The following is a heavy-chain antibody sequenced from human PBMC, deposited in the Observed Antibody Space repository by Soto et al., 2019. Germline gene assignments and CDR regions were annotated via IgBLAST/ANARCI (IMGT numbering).Heavy chain of an antibody. CDR1: GLTFRNAW. Sequence: GGALRLSHAASGLTFRNAWMSWVRQAPEKGLEWVGRIKSKTDGGTTDYAAPVKGRFTISRDDSKNTLYLQMNSLKTEDTAVYYCTTARSYYYDSSGYLTWFDYWGQGT. CDR2: IKSKTDGGTT. D-gene: IGHD3-22*01. CDR3: TTARSYYYDSSGYLTWFDY. J-gene: IGHJ4*02. V-gene: IGHV3-15*01.